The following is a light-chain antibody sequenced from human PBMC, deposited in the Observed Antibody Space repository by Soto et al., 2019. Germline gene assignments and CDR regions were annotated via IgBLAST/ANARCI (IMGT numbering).Light chain of an antibody. CDR1: SSDVGRYNY. V-gene: IGLV2-11*01. CDR3: FSYAGSYFWV. Sequence: QSALTQPRSVSGSPGQSVTISCTGTSSDVGRYNYVSWYQHHPGKAPKLMIYDVSKRPSGVPDRFSGSKSGNTASLTISGLQAEDEADYYCFSYAGSYFWVFGGGTKLTVL. J-gene: IGLJ3*02. CDR2: DVS.